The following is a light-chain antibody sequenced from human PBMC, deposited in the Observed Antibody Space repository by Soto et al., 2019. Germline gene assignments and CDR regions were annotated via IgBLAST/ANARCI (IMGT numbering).Light chain of an antibody. Sequence: QSALSQPPSASGTPGQRVTISCSGSSSNIGSNPVNWYQQLPGTAPKLLIYSNDHRPSGVPDRFSGSKSGTSASLAISGLQSEDEADYYCAAWDDSLNGPVVFGGGTKLTVL. V-gene: IGLV1-44*01. CDR2: SND. CDR3: AAWDDSLNGPVV. CDR1: SSNIGSNP. J-gene: IGLJ2*01.